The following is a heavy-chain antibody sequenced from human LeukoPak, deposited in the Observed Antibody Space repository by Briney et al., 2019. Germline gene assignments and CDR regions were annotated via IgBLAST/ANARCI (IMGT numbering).Heavy chain of an antibody. D-gene: IGHD3-22*01. CDR2: IYTSGST. Sequence: SETLSLTCTVSGNSISSGDYYWSWIRQPAGKGLEWIGRIYTSGSTTYNPSLKSRVTISGDTSENQFSLRLSSVTAANTAVYYCARASYSYDISGWVPFDYWGQGTLVTVSS. CDR1: GNSISSGDYY. V-gene: IGHV4-61*02. CDR3: ARASYSYDISGWVPFDY. J-gene: IGHJ4*02.